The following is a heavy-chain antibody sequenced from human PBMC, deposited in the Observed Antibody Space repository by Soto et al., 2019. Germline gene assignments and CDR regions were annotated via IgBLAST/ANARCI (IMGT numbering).Heavy chain of an antibody. D-gene: IGHD3-3*01. V-gene: IGHV3-23*01. CDR3: AKARAQYYDFWSGYPVDY. Sequence: GGSLRLSCAASGFTFSSYATSWVRQAPGKGLEWVSAISGSGGSTYYADSVKGRFTISRDNSKNTLYLQMNSLRSEDTAVYYCAKARAQYYDFWSGYPVDYWGQGT. CDR1: GFTFSSYA. CDR2: ISGSGGST. J-gene: IGHJ4*02.